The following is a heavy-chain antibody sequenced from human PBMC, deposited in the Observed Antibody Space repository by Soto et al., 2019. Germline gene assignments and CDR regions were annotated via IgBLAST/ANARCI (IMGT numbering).Heavy chain of an antibody. CDR2: ISYDGSNK. V-gene: IGHV3-30*18. CDR3: AKDLTHGDWNYDPYYYYGMDV. Sequence: PGGSLRLSCAASGFTFSSYGMHWVRQAPGKGLEWVAVISYDGSNKYYADSVKGRFTISRDNSKNTLYLQMNSLRAEDTAVYYCAKDLTHGDWNYDPYYYYGMDVWGQGTTVTVSS. J-gene: IGHJ6*02. CDR1: GFTFSSYG. D-gene: IGHD1-7*01.